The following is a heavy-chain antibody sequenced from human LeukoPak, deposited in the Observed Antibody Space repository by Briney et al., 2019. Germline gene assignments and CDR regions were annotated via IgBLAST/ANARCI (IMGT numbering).Heavy chain of an antibody. V-gene: IGHV1-8*01. Sequence: GASVKVSCKACGCTFTSYDINWVGQAAGQGLEWMGWMNPNRGNTGYAHKFQGRVTITRNPSISTAYMELSSLRSEDTAVYYCARGETGDQLLWFGGTNNNWFDPWGQGTLVTVSS. D-gene: IGHD3-10*01. CDR1: GCTFTSYD. CDR2: MNPNRGNT. J-gene: IGHJ5*02. CDR3: ARGETGDQLLWFGGTNNNWFDP.